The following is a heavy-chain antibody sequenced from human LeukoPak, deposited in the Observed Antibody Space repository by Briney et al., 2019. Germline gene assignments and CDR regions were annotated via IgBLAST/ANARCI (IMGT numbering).Heavy chain of an antibody. D-gene: IGHD6-13*01. Sequence: GGSLRLSCAASGFTFSDYYMSWIRQAPGKGLEWVSYISSSGSTIYYADSVKGRFTISRDNAKNSLYLQMNSLRAEDTAVYYCARAPIMAAAGTNWFDPWGQGTLVTVSS. CDR2: ISSSGSTI. CDR1: GFTFSDYY. CDR3: ARAPIMAAAGTNWFDP. J-gene: IGHJ5*02. V-gene: IGHV3-11*01.